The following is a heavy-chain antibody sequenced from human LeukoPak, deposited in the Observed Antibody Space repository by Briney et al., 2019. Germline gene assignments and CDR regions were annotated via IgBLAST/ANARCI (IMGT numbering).Heavy chain of an antibody. V-gene: IGHV3-23*01. D-gene: IGHD3-3*01. J-gene: IGHJ4*02. CDR1: GFTFSSYV. CDR3: AKALLEPFDY. CDR2: ISGSGGST. Sequence: PGGSLRLSCAASGFTFSSYVMTWVHQAPGKGLEWVSGISGSGGSTYYADSVKGRFTLSRDNSKNTLYLQMNGLRAEDTAVYYCAKALLEPFDYWGQGTLVTVSS.